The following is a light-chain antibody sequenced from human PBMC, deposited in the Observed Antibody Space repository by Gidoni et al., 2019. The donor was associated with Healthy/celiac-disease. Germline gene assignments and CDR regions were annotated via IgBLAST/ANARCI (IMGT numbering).Light chain of an antibody. CDR3: CSYAGSSSWV. J-gene: IGLJ3*02. CDR1: SSDVGGYHL. CDR2: EGS. V-gene: IGLV2-23*01. Sequence: QSALTQPASASGSPGQSITLSCTGTSSDVGGYHLVSWYQQHPGKAPKLMIYEGSKRPSGVSNRVSGSKSGNTASLTISGLQAEDEADYYCCSYAGSSSWVFGGGTKLTVL.